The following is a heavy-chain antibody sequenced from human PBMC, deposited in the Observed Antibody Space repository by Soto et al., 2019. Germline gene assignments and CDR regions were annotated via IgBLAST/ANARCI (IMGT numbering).Heavy chain of an antibody. CDR2: ISYDGSNK. Sequence: WSLRPSRAAPGFTLRSYALHWVRQAPGKGLEWVAVISYDGSNKYYADSVKGRFTISRDNSKNTLYLQMNSLRAEDTAVYYCASDLVGANWFDPWGQGTLVTVSS. J-gene: IGHJ5*02. V-gene: IGHV3-30-3*01. D-gene: IGHD1-26*01. CDR3: ASDLVGANWFDP. CDR1: GFTLRSYA.